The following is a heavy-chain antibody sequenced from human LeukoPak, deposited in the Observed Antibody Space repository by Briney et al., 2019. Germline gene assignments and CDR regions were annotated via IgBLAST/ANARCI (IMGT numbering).Heavy chain of an antibody. J-gene: IGHJ3*02. CDR1: GGSFSGYY. D-gene: IGHD3-10*01. Sequence: SETLSLTCAVYGGSFSGYYWSWIRQPPGKGLEWIGEINHSGSTNHNPSLKSRVTISVDTSKNQFSLKLSSVTAADTAVYYCARGRGFGELLAFDIWGQGTMVTVSS. CDR3: ARGRGFGELLAFDI. V-gene: IGHV4-34*01. CDR2: INHSGST.